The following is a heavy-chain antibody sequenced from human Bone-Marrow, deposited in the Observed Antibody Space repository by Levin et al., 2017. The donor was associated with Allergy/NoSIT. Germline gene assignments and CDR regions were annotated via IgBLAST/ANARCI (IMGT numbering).Heavy chain of an antibody. D-gene: IGHD6-19*01. Sequence: PGGSLRLSCAASGFTFDEHAIHWVRQVPGKGLEWVAGITWNSGTIDYGNSVKGRFTISRDNAKNSLYLEMNSLRAEDTALYYCAKSGLPGMEVDGTGLDYWGQGTLVTVSS. J-gene: IGHJ4*02. CDR1: GFTFDEHA. CDR3: AKSGLPGMEVDGTGLDY. CDR2: ITWNSGTI. V-gene: IGHV3-9*01.